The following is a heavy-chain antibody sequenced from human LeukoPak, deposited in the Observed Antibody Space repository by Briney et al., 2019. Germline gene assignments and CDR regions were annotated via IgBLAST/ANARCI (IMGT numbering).Heavy chain of an antibody. V-gene: IGHV3-21*01. CDR1: GFTLSSYS. D-gene: IGHD1-26*01. J-gene: IGHJ4*02. CDR2: ISSSSSYR. Sequence: GGSLRLSCAASGFTLSSYSMNWVRQAPGKGLEWVSSISSSSSYRYYADSVKGRFTISRDNAKNSLYLQMNSLRAEDTAVYYCATSGSYYRRAFDYWGQGTLVTVSS. CDR3: ATSGSYYRRAFDY.